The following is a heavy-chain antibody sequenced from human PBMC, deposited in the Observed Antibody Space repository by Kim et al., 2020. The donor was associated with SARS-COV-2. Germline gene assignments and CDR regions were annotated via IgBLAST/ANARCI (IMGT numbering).Heavy chain of an antibody. Sequence: SAPLSLTCAVYGGSFSGYYWSWIRQPPGKGLEWIGEINHSGSTNYNPSLKSRVTISVDTSKNQFSLKLSSVTAADTAVYYCARGFNTMIVVVIKPYYYYGMDVWGQGTTVTVSS. CDR3: ARGFNTMIVVVIKPYYYYGMDV. CDR2: INHSGST. V-gene: IGHV4-34*01. CDR1: GGSFSGYY. J-gene: IGHJ6*02. D-gene: IGHD3-22*01.